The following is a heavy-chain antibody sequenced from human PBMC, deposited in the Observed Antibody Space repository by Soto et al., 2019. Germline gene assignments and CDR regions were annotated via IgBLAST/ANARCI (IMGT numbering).Heavy chain of an antibody. D-gene: IGHD3-22*01. CDR2: ISAYNGST. CDR1: GYTFTSYG. CDR3: ARDSLVVSWFDP. J-gene: IGHJ5*02. V-gene: IGHV1-18*01. Sequence: ASVKVSCKASGYTFTSYGISWVRQAPGQGLERMGWISAYNGSTNYAQKLQGRVTMTTDTSTSTAYMELRSLRSDDTAVYYCARDSLVVSWFDPWGQGTLVTVSS.